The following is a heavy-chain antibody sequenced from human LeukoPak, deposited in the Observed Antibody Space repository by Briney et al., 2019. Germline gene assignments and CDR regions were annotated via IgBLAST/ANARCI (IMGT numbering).Heavy chain of an antibody. CDR1: GGSISSYY. J-gene: IGHJ5*02. D-gene: IGHD2-15*01. Sequence: SETLSLTCTVSGGSISSYYWSWIRQPPGKGLEWIGYIYYSGSTNYNPSLKSRVTISVDTSKNQFSLKLSSVTAADTAVYYCAGDLGYCSGGSCYGWFDPWGQGTLVTVSS. V-gene: IGHV4-59*01. CDR2: IYYSGST. CDR3: AGDLGYCSGGSCYGWFDP.